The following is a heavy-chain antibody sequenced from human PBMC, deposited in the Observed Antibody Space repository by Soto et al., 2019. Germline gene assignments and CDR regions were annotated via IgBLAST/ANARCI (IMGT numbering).Heavy chain of an antibody. Sequence: TLSDARRVGGECISRSRPYQCRDRQPPGKGLEWIGEIYSSGSTYHNPSLKSRVTISVDTSKNQFSLRLSSITAADTAVYYCARLARYLHRWGGSNWDYFDYWGQGTLVTVSS. J-gene: IGHJ4*02. D-gene: IGHD6-13*01. CDR2: IYSSGST. CDR1: GECISRSRPY. CDR3: ARLARYLHRWGGSNWDYFDY. V-gene: IGHV4-39*07.